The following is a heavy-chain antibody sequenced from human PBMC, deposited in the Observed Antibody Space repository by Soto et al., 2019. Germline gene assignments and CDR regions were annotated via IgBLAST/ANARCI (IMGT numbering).Heavy chain of an antibody. Sequence: QITLKESGPTLVKPTETLTLTCNFSGFSVSTTGVGVGWIRHAPGKALEWLVFVYWDDDKRYSPSLRSRLTITKDTSKNQVDLTLSDTEPLDTGTYYCARRRESHRNWNTGDFDFWGQGSLVTVSS. CDR3: ARRRESHRNWNTGDFDF. D-gene: IGHD1-20*01. J-gene: IGHJ4*02. CDR1: GFSVSTTGVG. V-gene: IGHV2-5*02. CDR2: VYWDDDK.